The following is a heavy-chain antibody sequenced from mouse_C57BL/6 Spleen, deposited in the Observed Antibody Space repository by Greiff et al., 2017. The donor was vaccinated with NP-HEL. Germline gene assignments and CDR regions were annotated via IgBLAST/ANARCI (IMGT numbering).Heavy chain of an antibody. D-gene: IGHD1-1*01. CDR3: ARGYYYGSSLYAMDY. CDR1: GYTFTSYW. Sequence: VQLQQSGAELVRPGTSVKLSCKASGYTFTSYWMHWVKQRPGQGLEWIGVIDPSDSYTNYNQKFKGKATLTVDTSSSTAYMQLSSLTSEDAAVYYCARGYYYGSSLYAMDYWGQGTSVTVSS. V-gene: IGHV1-59*01. CDR2: IDPSDSYT. J-gene: IGHJ4*01.